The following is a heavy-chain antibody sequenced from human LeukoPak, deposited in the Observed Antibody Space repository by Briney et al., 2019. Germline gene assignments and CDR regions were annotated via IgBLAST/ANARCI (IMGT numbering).Heavy chain of an antibody. V-gene: IGHV4-61*02. J-gene: IGHJ6*03. CDR3: AKNRRGIAPPGNYYYYMDV. Sequence: PSETLSLTCTVSGVSINTDFYYWSWIRQPAWKGLEWIGRIHTSGSTNYNPSLKSRVGISLDTSKNQFSLNLRSVTAADTAVYYCAKNRRGIAPPGNYYYYMDVWGKGTTVTISS. CDR1: GVSINTDFYY. CDR2: IHTSGST. D-gene: IGHD6-13*01.